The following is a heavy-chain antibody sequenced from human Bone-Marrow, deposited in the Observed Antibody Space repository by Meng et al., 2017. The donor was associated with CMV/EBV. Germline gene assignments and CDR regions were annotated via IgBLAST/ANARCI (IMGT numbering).Heavy chain of an antibody. CDR2: IKSKTDGGTT. D-gene: IGHD4-11*01. CDR3: ARDLESMTTVDPELIYYYYYGMDV. Sequence: GGSLRLSCAASGFTFSNAWMSWVRQAPGKGLEWVGRIKSKTDGGTTDYAAPVKGRFTISRDNAKNTLYLQMNSLRAEDTAVYYCARDLESMTTVDPELIYYYYYGMDVWGQGTTVTVSS. CDR1: GFTFSNAW. V-gene: IGHV3-15*05. J-gene: IGHJ6*02.